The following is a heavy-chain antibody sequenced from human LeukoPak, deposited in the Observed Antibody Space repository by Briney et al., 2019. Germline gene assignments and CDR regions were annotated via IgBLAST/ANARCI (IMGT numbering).Heavy chain of an antibody. Sequence: PGGSLRLSCAASGFTFSSYAMSWVRQAPGKGLEWVSAISGSGGSTYYGDSVKGRLTISRDNSKNTVYLQMNSLSADDTAVYYCATEGGFAWGQGTLVTVSS. D-gene: IGHD1-26*01. J-gene: IGHJ5*02. CDR3: ATEGGFA. CDR1: GFTFSSYA. CDR2: ISGSGGST. V-gene: IGHV3-23*01.